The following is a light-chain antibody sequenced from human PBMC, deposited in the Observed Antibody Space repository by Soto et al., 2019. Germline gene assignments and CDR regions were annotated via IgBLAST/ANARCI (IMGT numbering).Light chain of an antibody. Sequence: VLTQSPGTLSLSPGERATLSCRASQSVSSTYLAWYQHNPGQAPRPLVYGASSRATGIPDRFSGSGSGTDFTLTISRLEPEDFAVYYCQQYDISWTFGQGTEVDIK. CDR2: GAS. J-gene: IGKJ1*01. CDR1: QSVSSTY. V-gene: IGKV3-20*01. CDR3: QQYDISWT.